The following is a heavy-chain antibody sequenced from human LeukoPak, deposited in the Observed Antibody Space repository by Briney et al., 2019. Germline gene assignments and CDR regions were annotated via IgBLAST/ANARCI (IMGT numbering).Heavy chain of an antibody. CDR1: GFTFRSYW. CDR2: VIRDGSFT. V-gene: IGHV3-74*01. Sequence: GGSLRLSCAASGFTFRSYWMHWVRRAPGKGLEWVSRVIRDGSFTNYADSVKGRFTISRDNAKNTLYLQMSSLRAEDTDVYFCVRDGDDFNFDYWGQGSLVTVSS. CDR3: VRDGDDFNFDY. D-gene: IGHD5-24*01. J-gene: IGHJ4*02.